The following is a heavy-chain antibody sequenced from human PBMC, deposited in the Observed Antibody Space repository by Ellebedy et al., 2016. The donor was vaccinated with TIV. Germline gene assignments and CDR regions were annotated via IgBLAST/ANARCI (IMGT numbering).Heavy chain of an antibody. V-gene: IGHV5-51*01. CDR3: AKHGVGGATDY. CDR1: GYRFTSYW. CDR2: IYPGDSDT. D-gene: IGHD1-26*01. J-gene: IGHJ4*02. Sequence: GESLKISCKGSGYRFTSYWIGWVRQMPGKGLERMGIIYPGDSDTIYIPSFQGQVTISDEKSISTAYLQWSSLKASDTAMYYCAKHGVGGATDYWGQGTLVTVSS.